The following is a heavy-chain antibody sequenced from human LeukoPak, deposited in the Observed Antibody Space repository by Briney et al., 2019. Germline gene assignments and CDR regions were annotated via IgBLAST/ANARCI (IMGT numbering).Heavy chain of an antibody. D-gene: IGHD4-17*01. Sequence: GGSLRLSCAASGFTFSNAWMSWVRQAPGKGLEWVGFIRSKTYGGTTEYAASVEGRFTISRDESKNIAYLQMNSLKTEDTAVYYCTRGTPVTSHSDSWGQGTLVTVSS. J-gene: IGHJ4*02. V-gene: IGHV3-49*04. CDR3: TRGTPVTSHSDS. CDR1: GFTFSNAW. CDR2: IRSKTYGGTT.